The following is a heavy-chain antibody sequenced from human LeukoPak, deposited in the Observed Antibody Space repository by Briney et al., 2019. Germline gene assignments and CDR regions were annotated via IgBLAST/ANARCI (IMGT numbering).Heavy chain of an antibody. J-gene: IGHJ6*02. Sequence: ASVKVSCKASGGTFSSYAISWVRQAPGQGLEWMGRIIPILGIANYAQKFQGRVTITADKSTSTAYMELSSLRSEDTAVYYCARELSSWYSNYYYYGMDVWGQGTTVTVSS. CDR1: GGTFSSYA. CDR2: IIPILGIA. V-gene: IGHV1-69*04. D-gene: IGHD6-13*01. CDR3: ARELSSWYSNYYYYGMDV.